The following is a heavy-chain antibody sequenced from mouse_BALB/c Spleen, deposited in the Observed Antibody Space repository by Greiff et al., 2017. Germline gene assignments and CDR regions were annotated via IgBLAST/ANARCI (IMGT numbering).Heavy chain of an antibody. CDR3: ARRKTYYDYDGEAWFAY. CDR1: GFDFSRYW. J-gene: IGHJ3*01. D-gene: IGHD2-4*01. CDR2: INPDSSTI. V-gene: IGHV4-1*02. Sequence: DVQLQESGGGLVQPGGSLKLSCAASGFDFSRYWMSWVRQAPGKGLEWIGEINPDSSTINYTPSLKDKFIISRDNAKNTLYLQMSKVRSEDTALYYCARRKTYYDYDGEAWFAYWGQGTLVTVSA.